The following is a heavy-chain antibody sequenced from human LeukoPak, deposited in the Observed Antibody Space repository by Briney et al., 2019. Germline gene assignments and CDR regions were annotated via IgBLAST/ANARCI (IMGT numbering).Heavy chain of an antibody. V-gene: IGHV3-20*04. CDR1: GFTFDDYG. CDR2: INWNGGST. Sequence: PGGSLRLSCAASGFTFDDYGMSWVRQVPGKGLEWVSGINWNGGSTGNADSVKGRFTISRDNSKNTLYLQMNSLRAEDTAVYYCATSFGSGSFYHIEYWGQGTLVTVSS. CDR3: ATSFGSGSFYHIEY. J-gene: IGHJ4*02. D-gene: IGHD3-10*01.